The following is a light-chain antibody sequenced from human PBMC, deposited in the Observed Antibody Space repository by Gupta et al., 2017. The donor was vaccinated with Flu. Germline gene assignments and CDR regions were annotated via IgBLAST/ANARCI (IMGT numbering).Light chain of an antibody. J-gene: IGKJ1*01. V-gene: IGKV3-20*01. Sequence: EIVLTQSPGTLSSSPGERVTLSCRASQTIRGTYLAWYQQKPGQAPRLLMYDASRRAAGIPERFTGSGDGTDFTLTINRLEPEDFAVYYCQQYSGSLPWTFGRGTKV. CDR1: QTIRGTY. CDR3: QQYSGSLPWT. CDR2: DAS.